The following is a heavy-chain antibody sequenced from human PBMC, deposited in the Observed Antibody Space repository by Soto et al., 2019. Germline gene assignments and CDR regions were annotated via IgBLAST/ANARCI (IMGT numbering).Heavy chain of an antibody. J-gene: IGHJ4*02. CDR3: ARYCTNGICYGAPIDY. Sequence: EASVKVSCKASGYTFTSYGINWVRQAPGQGLEWMGWISAYNGDTNYAQKFQGRVTMTTDTSTSTVYMELKSLRSDDTAVYYCARYCTNGICYGAPIDYWGQGTLVTVSS. CDR2: ISAYNGDT. CDR1: GYTFTSYG. D-gene: IGHD2-8*01. V-gene: IGHV1-18*01.